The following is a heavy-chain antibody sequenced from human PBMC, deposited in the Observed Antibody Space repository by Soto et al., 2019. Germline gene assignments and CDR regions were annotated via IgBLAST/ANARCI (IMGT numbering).Heavy chain of an antibody. D-gene: IGHD2-2*01. CDR1: GGTFSSYA. V-gene: IGHV1-69*13. Sequence: SVKVSCKASGGTFSSYAISWVRQAPGQGLEWMGGIIPIYGTANYAQKFQGRVTITADESTSTAYMEMSSLRSEDTSVYYCVRDPVYCSSTSCQNVYYYYGMDVLGQGTTVTVSS. CDR3: VRDPVYCSSTSCQNVYYYYGMDV. J-gene: IGHJ6*02. CDR2: IIPIYGTA.